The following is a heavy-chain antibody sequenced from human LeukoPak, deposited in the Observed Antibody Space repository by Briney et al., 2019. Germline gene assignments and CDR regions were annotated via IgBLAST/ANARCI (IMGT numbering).Heavy chain of an antibody. J-gene: IGHJ3*02. V-gene: IGHV4-34*01. Sequence: SETLSLTCAVYGGSFSGYYWSWIRQPPGKGLEWIGEINHSGSTNYNPSLKSRVTISVDTSKNQFSLKLSSVTAADTAVYYCARHVSVTMVRGVTHAFDIWGQGTMVTVSS. CDR3: ARHVSVTMVRGVTHAFDI. CDR2: INHSGST. CDR1: GGSFSGYY. D-gene: IGHD3-10*01.